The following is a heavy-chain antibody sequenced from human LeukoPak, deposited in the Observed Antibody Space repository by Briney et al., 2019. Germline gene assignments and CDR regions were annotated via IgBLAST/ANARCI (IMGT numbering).Heavy chain of an antibody. Sequence: GGSLRLSCTASGFTFSNAWMSWVRQAPGKGLEWVGRIKSKTAGGTADYAAPVKGRFTISRDDSKNTLYLQMNSLKTEDTAVYYCATQESGYWGQGTLVTVSS. CDR2: IKSKTAGGTA. CDR1: GFTFSNAW. V-gene: IGHV3-15*01. D-gene: IGHD3-3*01. J-gene: IGHJ4*02. CDR3: ATQESGY.